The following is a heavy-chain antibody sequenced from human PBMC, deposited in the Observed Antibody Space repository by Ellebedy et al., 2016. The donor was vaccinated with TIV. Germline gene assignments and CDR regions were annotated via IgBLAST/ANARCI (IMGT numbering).Heavy chain of an antibody. V-gene: IGHV3-11*01. J-gene: IGHJ5*02. Sequence: GGSLRLPCAASGFTFSDYYMIWIRQAPGKGLECVSYISSSGSPIYYADSVRGRFTISRDNAKNSLYLQMNSLRAEDTAVYYCARDTRFIDQQHNWFDPWGQGTLVTVSS. CDR3: ARDTRFIDQQHNWFDP. CDR1: GFTFSDYY. D-gene: IGHD1/OR15-1a*01. CDR2: ISSSGSPI.